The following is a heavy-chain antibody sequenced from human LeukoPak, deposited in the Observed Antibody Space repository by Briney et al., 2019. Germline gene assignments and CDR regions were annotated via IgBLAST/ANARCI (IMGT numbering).Heavy chain of an antibody. Sequence: PSETLSLTCTVSGGSISSDDYYWSWLRQPPGKGLEWIGYIYYSGSTYYNPSLKSRVTMSVDTSKNQFSLKLRSVTVADTAVYYCASTEYDYYDSSGYSSYYFDYWGQGTLVTVSS. V-gene: IGHV4-30-4*01. J-gene: IGHJ4*02. CDR3: ASTEYDYYDSSGYSSYYFDY. D-gene: IGHD3-22*01. CDR2: IYYSGST. CDR1: GGSISSDDYY.